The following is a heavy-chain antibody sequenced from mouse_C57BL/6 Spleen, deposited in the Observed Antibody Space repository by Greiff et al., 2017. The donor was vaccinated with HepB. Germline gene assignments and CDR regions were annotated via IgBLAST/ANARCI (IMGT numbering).Heavy chain of an antibody. CDR1: GFTFSDYG. CDR3: ARILRGYAMDY. Sequence: EVKVVESGGGLVKPGGSLKLSCAASGFTFSDYGMHWVRQAPEKGLEWVAYISSGSSTIYYADTVKGRFTISRDNAKNTLFLQMTSLRSEDTAMYYCARILRGYAMDYWGQVTSVTVSS. D-gene: IGHD2-4*01. J-gene: IGHJ4*01. V-gene: IGHV5-17*01. CDR2: ISSGSSTI.